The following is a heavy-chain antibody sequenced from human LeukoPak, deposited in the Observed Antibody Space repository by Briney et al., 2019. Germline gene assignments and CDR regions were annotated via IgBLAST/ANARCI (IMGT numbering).Heavy chain of an antibody. D-gene: IGHD3-9*01. CDR2: IYYSGST. J-gene: IGHJ4*02. CDR3: ARMNGNYDILN. CDR1: GGSISSYY. V-gene: IGHV4-59*08. Sequence: SETLSLTCTVSGGSISSYYWGWIRQSPGKGLEWIGYIYYSGSTNYNPSLKSRVTISVDTSKTQFSLNLSSVTAADTAVYYCARMNGNYDILNWGQGTLVTVSS.